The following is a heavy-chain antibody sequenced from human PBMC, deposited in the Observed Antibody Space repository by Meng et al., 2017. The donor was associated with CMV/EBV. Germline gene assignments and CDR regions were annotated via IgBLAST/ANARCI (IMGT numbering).Heavy chain of an antibody. D-gene: IGHD5-12*01. CDR2: IYYSGST. Sequence: GSLRLSCTVSGGSISSSSYYWGWIRQPPGKGLEWIGSIYYSGSTYYSPSLKSRVTISVDTSKNQFSLKLSSVTAADTAVYYCAATQPGYRHYYYGMDVWGQGTTVTVSS. CDR1: GGSISSSSYY. V-gene: IGHV4-39*07. J-gene: IGHJ6*02. CDR3: AATQPGYRHYYYGMDV.